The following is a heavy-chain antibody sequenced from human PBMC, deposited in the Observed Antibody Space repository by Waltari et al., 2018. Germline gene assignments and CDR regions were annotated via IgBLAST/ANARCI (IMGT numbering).Heavy chain of an antibody. CDR3: ARERHRLMEEGYLMALDP. Sequence: QVQLAQSGAEVKKPAASVKVSCKASGYTLSDSGIAWVRQAPGQGLEWMGWISGNNGHTNHAQKFQGRLIMTEDTSATTVYMELTYLTSDDTAVYYCARERHRLMEEGYLMALDPWGQGTLVTVSS. CDR2: ISGNNGHT. V-gene: IGHV1-18*01. D-gene: IGHD2-21*01. CDR1: GYTLSDSG. J-gene: IGHJ5*02.